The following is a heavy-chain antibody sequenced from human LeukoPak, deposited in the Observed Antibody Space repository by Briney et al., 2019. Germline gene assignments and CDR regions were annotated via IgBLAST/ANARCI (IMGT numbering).Heavy chain of an antibody. CDR1: GFTFKIYS. Sequence: GGSLRLSCAASGFTFKIYSMNWVRQAPGKGLEWVSSISSSSSHMYYADSVKGRFTISRDNAKNSLYLQMNTLRAEDTAVYYCAGDDTSAHFFDYWGQGTLVAVSS. CDR2: ISSSSSHM. CDR3: AGDDTSAHFFDY. V-gene: IGHV3-21*01. J-gene: IGHJ4*02. D-gene: IGHD3-10*01.